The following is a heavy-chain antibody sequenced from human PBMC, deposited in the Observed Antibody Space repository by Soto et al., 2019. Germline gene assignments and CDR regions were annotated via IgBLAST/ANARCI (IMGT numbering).Heavy chain of an antibody. CDR2: ISYDGSNK. Sequence: GGSLRLSCAASGFTFSSYGMHWVRQAPGKGLEWVAVISYDGSNKYYADSVKGRFTISRDNSKNTLYLQMNSLRAEDTAVYYCAKALYYPYYYGSGSIDYWGQGTLVTVSS. J-gene: IGHJ4*02. V-gene: IGHV3-30*18. CDR3: AKALYYPYYYGSGSIDY. D-gene: IGHD3-10*01. CDR1: GFTFSSYG.